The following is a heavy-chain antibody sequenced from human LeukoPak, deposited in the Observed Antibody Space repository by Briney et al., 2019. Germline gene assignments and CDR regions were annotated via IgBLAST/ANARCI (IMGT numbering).Heavy chain of an antibody. D-gene: IGHD6-19*01. J-gene: IGHJ4*02. Sequence: GGSLRLSCAASGFTFSNYWMHWVRQAPGKGLVWVSRINSDARSTSYADSVKGRFTISRDNAKNTLYLQMNSLRAEDTAVYYCAKRGAYSSGWSVDYWGQGTLVTVSS. CDR1: GFTFSNYW. CDR3: AKRGAYSSGWSVDY. CDR2: INSDARST. V-gene: IGHV3-74*01.